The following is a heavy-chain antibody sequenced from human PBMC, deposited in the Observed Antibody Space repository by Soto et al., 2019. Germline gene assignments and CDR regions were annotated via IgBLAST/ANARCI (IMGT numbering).Heavy chain of an antibody. J-gene: IGHJ4*02. Sequence: SETLSLTCTVSADSSTISNSYWGWLRQPPGKGLQWIGSSSYNGGTFYNPSLKGRVAISVDTSKKQSSLQVTSVTAADTAVYYCARHRIEVVWRGFDFWGQGSPVTVSS. CDR2: SSYNGGT. D-gene: IGHD1-1*01. CDR3: ARHRIEVVWRGFDF. CDR1: ADSSTISNSY. V-gene: IGHV4-39*01.